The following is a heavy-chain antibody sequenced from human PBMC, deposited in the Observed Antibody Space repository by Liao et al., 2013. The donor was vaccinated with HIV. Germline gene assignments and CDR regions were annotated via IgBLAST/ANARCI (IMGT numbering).Heavy chain of an antibody. J-gene: IGHJ3*01. D-gene: IGHD6-19*01. CDR3: ARAVSSDNYHDAFDF. V-gene: IGHV4-30-4*08. Sequence: QVQLQESGPGLVKPSQTLSLTCTVSSSSISSDDYYWSWIRQPPGKGLEWIGYIAYSGSASYNPSLKSRVSISVDTSKNQFSLKVRSVTAADTAVYYCARAVSSDNYHDAFDFWGQGTMVTVSS. CDR2: IAYSGSA. CDR1: SSSISSDDYY.